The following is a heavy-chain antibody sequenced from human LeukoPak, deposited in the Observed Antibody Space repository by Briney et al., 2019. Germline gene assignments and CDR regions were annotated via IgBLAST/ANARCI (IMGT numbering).Heavy chain of an antibody. Sequence: ASVKVSCKASGGTFSSYAISWVRQAPGQGLEWMGGIIPIFGTANYAQKFQGRVTITTDESMSTAYMELSSLRSEDTAVYYCASVVVAGPYYYYMDVWGKGTTVTVSS. CDR3: ASVVVAGPYYYYMDV. D-gene: IGHD2-15*01. CDR2: IIPIFGTA. V-gene: IGHV1-69*05. CDR1: GGTFSSYA. J-gene: IGHJ6*03.